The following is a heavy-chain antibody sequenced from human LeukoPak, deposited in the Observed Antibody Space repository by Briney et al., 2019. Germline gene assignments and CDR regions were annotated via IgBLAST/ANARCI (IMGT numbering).Heavy chain of an antibody. J-gene: IGHJ4*02. CDR2: ISWNSGSI. V-gene: IGHV3-9*01. Sequence: PGRSLRLSCAASGFTFDDYAMHWVRQAPGKGLEWVPGISWNSGSIGYADSVKGRFTISRDNAKNSLYLQMNSLRAEDTALYYCAKDIGSSSGDYWGQGTLVTVSS. D-gene: IGHD6-6*01. CDR3: AKDIGSSSGDY. CDR1: GFTFDDYA.